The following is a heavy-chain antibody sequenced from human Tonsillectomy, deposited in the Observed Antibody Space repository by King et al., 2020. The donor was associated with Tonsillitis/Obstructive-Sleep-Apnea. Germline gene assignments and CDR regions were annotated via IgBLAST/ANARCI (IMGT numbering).Heavy chain of an antibody. CDR3: ARRVPAARSYWYFDL. V-gene: IGHV4-59*08. CDR2: IYYSGST. CDR1: GGSISSYY. J-gene: IGHJ2*01. D-gene: IGHD2-2*01. Sequence: QLQESGPGLVKPSETLSLTCTVSGGSISSYYWSWIRQPPGKGLEWIGYIYYSGSTNYNPSLKSRVTISVDTSKNQFSLKLSSVTAADTAVYYCARRVPAARSYWYFDLWGRGTLVTVSS.